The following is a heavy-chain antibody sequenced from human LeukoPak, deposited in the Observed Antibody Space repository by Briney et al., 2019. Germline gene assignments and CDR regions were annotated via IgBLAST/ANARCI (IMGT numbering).Heavy chain of an antibody. J-gene: IGHJ4*02. CDR3: AYRSRSGSSTLYFDY. D-gene: IGHD1-26*01. CDR1: GFTFSDYY. Sequence: GGSLRLSCAASGFTFSDYYMSWIRQAPGKGLEWISYISSSSHTNYAESVKGRFTISRDNAKNSLYLQMNSLRAEDTAVYYCAYRSRSGSSTLYFDYWGQGTLVTVSS. CDR2: ISSSSHT. V-gene: IGHV3-11*06.